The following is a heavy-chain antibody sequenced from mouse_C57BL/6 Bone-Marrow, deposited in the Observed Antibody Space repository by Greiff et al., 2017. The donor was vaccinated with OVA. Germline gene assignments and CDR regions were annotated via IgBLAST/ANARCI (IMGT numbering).Heavy chain of an antibody. V-gene: IGHV14-2*01. J-gene: IGHJ4*01. CDR2: IDPEGGDT. CDR1: GFTIKDYY. Sequence: EVQLKESGAELVKPGASVKLSCTASGFTIKDYYMHWVKQRPEQGLEWIGRIDPEGGDTNYAPKFQGKATITADTSSNTAYLQLSSLTSEDTAVDYCASYPCGYYDMDGTGQGASVTV. CDR3: ASYPCGYYDMDG.